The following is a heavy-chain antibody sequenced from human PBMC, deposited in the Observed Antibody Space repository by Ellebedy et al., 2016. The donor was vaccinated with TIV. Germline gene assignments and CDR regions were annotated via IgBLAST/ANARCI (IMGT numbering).Heavy chain of an antibody. D-gene: IGHD6-19*01. Sequence: AASVKVSCKASGYTFTGYSMHWVRQAPGQGLEWMGWINPNSGGTNYAQKFQGWVTMTRDTSINTAYMELSRLRSDDTAVYYCARDFAVAGTYYYYGMDVWGQGTTVTVSS. J-gene: IGHJ6*02. CDR1: GYTFTGYS. V-gene: IGHV1-2*04. CDR3: ARDFAVAGTYYYYGMDV. CDR2: INPNSGGT.